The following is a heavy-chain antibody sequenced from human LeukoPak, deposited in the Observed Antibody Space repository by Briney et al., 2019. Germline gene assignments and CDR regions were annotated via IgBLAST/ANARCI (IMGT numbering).Heavy chain of an antibody. CDR1: GFTFSSYA. CDR2: ISSNGGST. D-gene: IGHD6-6*01. J-gene: IGHJ4*02. Sequence: HPGGSLRLSCAASGFTFSSYAMHWVRQAPGKGLEYVSAISSNGGSTYYANSVKGRFTISRDNSKNTLYLQMGSLRAEDMAVYYCARVAARPRSYYFDYWGQGTLVTVSS. CDR3: ARVAARPRSYYFDY. V-gene: IGHV3-64*01.